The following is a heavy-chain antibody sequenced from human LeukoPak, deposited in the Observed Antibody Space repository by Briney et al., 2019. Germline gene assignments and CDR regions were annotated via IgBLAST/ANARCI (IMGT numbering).Heavy chain of an antibody. D-gene: IGHD6-19*01. Sequence: GGSLRLSCAASGFTFTTYEMNWVRQAPGKGLEWVSYISGSGSTRSYADSVKGRFTIPRDNAKNSLYLQMNSLRAEDTAVYYCARLAVAGNFVFDYWGQGTLVAVSS. CDR1: GFTFTTYE. CDR2: ISGSGSTR. J-gene: IGHJ4*02. V-gene: IGHV3-48*03. CDR3: ARLAVAGNFVFDY.